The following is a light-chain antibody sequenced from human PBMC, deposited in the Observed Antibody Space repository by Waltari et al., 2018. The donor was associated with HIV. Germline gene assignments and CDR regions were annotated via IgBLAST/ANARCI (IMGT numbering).Light chain of an antibody. CDR2: GDS. V-gene: IGLV1-44*01. Sequence: QSALTPEASVPGTVGQQVTLSCLGNGNNVGRFGVGWYQQLSYGGPKIVMFGDSPPSGIAGRLAGSRSAATASRTISGVQHEDEADDYCSTWDASFGFQVFGGGTKVTVL. CDR1: GNNVGRFG. CDR3: STWDASFGFQV. J-gene: IGLJ3*02.